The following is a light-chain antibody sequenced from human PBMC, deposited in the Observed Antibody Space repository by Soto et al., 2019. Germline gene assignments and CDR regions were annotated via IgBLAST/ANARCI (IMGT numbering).Light chain of an antibody. CDR2: GAS. CDR1: QSVSSN. J-gene: IGKJ1*01. V-gene: IGKV3-15*01. Sequence: EIVMTQSPATLSVSPGERATLSCRASQSVSSNLAWYQQKPGQAPRLLIYGASTRPTGFPARFSGSGSGTEFTLTISSLQSEDFAVYYCQHYNNWPRTFGQGTKVEIK. CDR3: QHYNNWPRT.